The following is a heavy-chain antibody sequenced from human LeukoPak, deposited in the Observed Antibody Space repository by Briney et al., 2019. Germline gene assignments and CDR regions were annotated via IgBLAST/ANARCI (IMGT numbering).Heavy chain of an antibody. J-gene: IGHJ4*02. V-gene: IGHV1-2*02. Sequence: ASVKVSCKASGYTFTGYYMHWVRQAPGQGLEWMGWINPDSGNTRYAQKFQGRVTMTRDTSIRTAYMELSRLTPDDTAVYYCARVFVDTAMVLYYFDYWGQGTLVTVSP. CDR2: INPDSGNT. CDR3: ARVFVDTAMVLYYFDY. CDR1: GYTFTGYY. D-gene: IGHD5-18*01.